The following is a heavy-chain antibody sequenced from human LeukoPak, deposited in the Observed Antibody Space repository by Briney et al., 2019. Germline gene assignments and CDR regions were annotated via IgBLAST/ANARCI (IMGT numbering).Heavy chain of an antibody. CDR2: IIPILCIA. Sequence: PSVKVFCKSSGGTFSSYTISCVRQAPGQGLEWMGRIIPILCIANYAQKFQGRVTITADKSISTAYMELSSLRSENTAVYYCARGPSLGYFDYWGQRTLVTVSS. CDR3: ARGPSLGYFDY. J-gene: IGHJ4*02. V-gene: IGHV1-69*02. CDR1: GGTFSSYT.